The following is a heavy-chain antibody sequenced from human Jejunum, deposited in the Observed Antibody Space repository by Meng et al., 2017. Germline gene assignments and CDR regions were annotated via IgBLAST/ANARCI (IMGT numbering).Heavy chain of an antibody. J-gene: IGHJ5*02. Sequence: QVQLVESGGGLVKPGGSLTLSCATSGFTFSDYYMNWIRQAPGKGLEWVSYVSRAGHTTSYADSVRGRFTISRDNSKSTLYLQMNSLRPEDTAVYHCAREPVFRGWLDPWGQGTLVTVSS. V-gene: IGHV3-11*04. CDR2: VSRAGHTT. D-gene: IGHD2/OR15-2a*01. CDR3: AREPVFRGWLDP. CDR1: GFTFSDYY.